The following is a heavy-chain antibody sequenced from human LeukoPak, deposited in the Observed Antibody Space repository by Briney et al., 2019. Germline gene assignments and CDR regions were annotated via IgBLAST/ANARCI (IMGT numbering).Heavy chain of an antibody. D-gene: IGHD3-9*01. CDR1: GFTFSSYA. J-gene: IGHJ4*02. CDR2: ISYDGSNK. CDR3: ARVLTGYTYFDY. V-gene: IGHV3-30-3*01. Sequence: GGSLRLSCAASGFTFSSYAMHWVRQAPGKGLEWVAVISYDGSNKYYADSVKGRFTISRDNSKNTLYLQMNSLRAEDTAVYYCARVLTGYTYFDYWGQGTLVTVSS.